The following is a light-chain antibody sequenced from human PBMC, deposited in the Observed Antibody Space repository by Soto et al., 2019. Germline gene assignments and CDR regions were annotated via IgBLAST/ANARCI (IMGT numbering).Light chain of an antibody. CDR3: TAYTSASTPYV. J-gene: IGLJ1*01. CDR2: DVY. V-gene: IGLV2-14*01. CDR1: SSDVGRYTY. Sequence: QSALTQPASVSGSPGQSITISCAGTSSDVGRYTYVSWYQQHPGKAPKLITYDVYNRPSGVSTRFSGSKSGNTASLTISGLQAEDEADYYCTAYTSASTPYVFGGGTKVTVL.